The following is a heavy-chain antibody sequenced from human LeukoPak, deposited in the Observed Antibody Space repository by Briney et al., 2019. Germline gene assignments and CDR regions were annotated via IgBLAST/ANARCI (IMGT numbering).Heavy chain of an antibody. CDR2: IYPGDSAT. Sequence: ESLQISCKGSGYSTTSYWIGWGRHMAGKGREWMGIIYPGDSATRYSPSFHSQVTTSADKTISTAYLQWSSLKASDTAMYYCARHQGQQLYVDYWGQGTLVTVSS. D-gene: IGHD6-13*01. CDR1: GYSTTSYW. CDR3: ARHQGQQLYVDY. J-gene: IGHJ4*02. V-gene: IGHV5-51*01.